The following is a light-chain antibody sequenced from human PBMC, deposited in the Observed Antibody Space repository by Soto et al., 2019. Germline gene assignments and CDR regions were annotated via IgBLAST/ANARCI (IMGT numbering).Light chain of an antibody. Sequence: LTQSPVSLSSSKGDRVTMTCRASQSISTYLAWYRQKPGQAPKLLIYNTSSRDTGVPYRFSGSGSGTDFTLTISSLQPEDFATYYCQQFNSSPSTFGGGTKVDI. CDR1: QSISTY. J-gene: IGKJ4*01. CDR3: QQFNSSPST. V-gene: IGKV1-13*02. CDR2: NTS.